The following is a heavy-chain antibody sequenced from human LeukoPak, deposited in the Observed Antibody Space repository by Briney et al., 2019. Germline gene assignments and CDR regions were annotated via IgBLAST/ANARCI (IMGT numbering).Heavy chain of an antibody. CDR3: ARVAAAGRVY. CDR1: GYTFTSYY. J-gene: IGHJ4*02. V-gene: IGHV1-8*03. Sequence: ASVKVSCKASGYTFTSYYMHWVRQAPGQGLEWMGWMNPNSGNTGYAQKFQGRVTITRNTSISTAYMELSSLRSEDTAVYYCARVAAAGRVYWGQGTLVTVSS. D-gene: IGHD6-13*01. CDR2: MNPNSGNT.